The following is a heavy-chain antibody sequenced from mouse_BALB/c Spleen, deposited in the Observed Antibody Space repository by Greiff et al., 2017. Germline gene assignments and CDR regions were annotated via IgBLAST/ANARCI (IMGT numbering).Heavy chain of an antibody. V-gene: IGHV1S81*02. CDR2: INPSNGGT. Sequence: VQLQQSGAELVKPGASVKLSCKASGYTFTSYYMYWVKQRPGQGLEWIGGINPSNGGTNFNEKFKSKATLTVDKSSSTAYMQLSSLTSEDSAVYYCTRWMDGYYAMDYWGQGTSVTVSS. D-gene: IGHD2-3*01. CDR3: TRWMDGYYAMDY. J-gene: IGHJ4*01. CDR1: GYTFTSYY.